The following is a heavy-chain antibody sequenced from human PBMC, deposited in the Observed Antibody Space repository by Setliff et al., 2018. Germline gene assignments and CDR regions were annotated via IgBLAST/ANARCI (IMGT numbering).Heavy chain of an antibody. D-gene: IGHD3-9*01. Sequence: SETLSLTCAVYGGSFSGYYWSWIRQPPGKGLEWIGYIYYSGSTYYNPSLKGRVTISVDTSKNHFSLKLSSVTAADAAVYYCASNILTGPYDAFDIWGRGTMVTVSS. CDR3: ASNILTGPYDAFDI. J-gene: IGHJ3*02. CDR2: IYYSGST. CDR1: GGSFSGYY. V-gene: IGHV4-34*01.